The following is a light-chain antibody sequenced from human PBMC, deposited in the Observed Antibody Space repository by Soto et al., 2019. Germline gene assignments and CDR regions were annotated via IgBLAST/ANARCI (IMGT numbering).Light chain of an antibody. J-gene: IGKJ5*01. CDR2: TAS. V-gene: IGKV1-9*01. Sequence: DIQLTQSPSFLSASVGDRVTITCRASQGISTSLAWYQQKPGNAPKLLIYTASTLQNGVPSRFSGSGSGTEFTLTISSLLPEDFATYHCQQLTSFPFTFGQGTRLEIK. CDR3: QQLTSFPFT. CDR1: QGISTS.